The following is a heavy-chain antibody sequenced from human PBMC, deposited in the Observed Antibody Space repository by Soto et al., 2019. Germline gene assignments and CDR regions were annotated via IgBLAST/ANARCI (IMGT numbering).Heavy chain of an antibody. Sequence: ASVKVSCKASGYTFTSYGISWVRQAPGQGLEWMGWISAYNGNTNYAQKLQGRVTMTTDTSTSTAYMELRSLRSDDTAVYYCARDQYNYDSSGQGPFDYWGQGTLVTV. J-gene: IGHJ4*02. V-gene: IGHV1-18*01. CDR1: GYTFTSYG. CDR2: ISAYNGNT. D-gene: IGHD3-22*01. CDR3: ARDQYNYDSSGQGPFDY.